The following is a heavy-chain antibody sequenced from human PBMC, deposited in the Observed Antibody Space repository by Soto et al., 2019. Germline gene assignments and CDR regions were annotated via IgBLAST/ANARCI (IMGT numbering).Heavy chain of an antibody. Sequence: EVQLVESGGGLVKPGGSLRLSCAASGFTFSSYSMNWVRQAPGKGLEWVSSISSSSSYIYYADSVKGRFTISRDNAKNSLYLQMNSLRAEDTAVYYCAREMVGVRGVIGSGALRYWGQGTLVTVSS. V-gene: IGHV3-21*01. CDR2: ISSSSSYI. J-gene: IGHJ4*02. CDR3: AREMVGVRGVIGSGALRY. CDR1: GFTFSSYS. D-gene: IGHD3-10*01.